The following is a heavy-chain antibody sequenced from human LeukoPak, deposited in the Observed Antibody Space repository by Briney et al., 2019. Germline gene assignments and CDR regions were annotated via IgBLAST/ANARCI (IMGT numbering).Heavy chain of an antibody. V-gene: IGHV1-8*01. CDR1: GYTFTTYD. J-gene: IGHJ5*02. CDR3: ATGPS. CDR2: MNPDSGDT. Sequence: ASVKVSCKASGYTFTTYDMTWVRQATGQGLEWMGWMNPDSGDTGYAQKFQGRVTMTRDTSISTAYMELSSLRSEDTAVYYCATGPSWGQGTLVTVSS.